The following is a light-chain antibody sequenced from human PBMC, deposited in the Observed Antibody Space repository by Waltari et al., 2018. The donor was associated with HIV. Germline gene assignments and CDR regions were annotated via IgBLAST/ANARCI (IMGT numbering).Light chain of an antibody. V-gene: IGLV2-14*01. CDR1: SSDVGGYNY. Sequence: QSALTQPAYVSGSPGPSITISCTGTSSDVGGYNYVSWYQQHPGKAPKLMIYEVSNRPSGVSNRFSGSKSGNTASLTISGLQAEDEADYYCSSYTSSSVVFGGGTKLTVL. CDR2: EVS. CDR3: SSYTSSSVV. J-gene: IGLJ2*01.